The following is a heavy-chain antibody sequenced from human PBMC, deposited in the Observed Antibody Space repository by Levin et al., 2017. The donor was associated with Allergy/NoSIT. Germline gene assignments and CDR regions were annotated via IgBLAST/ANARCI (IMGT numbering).Heavy chain of an antibody. CDR3: AREWSEGRGGNYNHYYAMDV. CDR1: GYTFTDYY. CDR2: MNPNSGGT. V-gene: IGHV1-2*02. D-gene: IGHD3-10*01. J-gene: IGHJ6*02. Sequence: ASVKVSCKASGYTFTDYYMHWVRQAPGQGLEWMGWMNPNSGGTNYAQKFQGRVTMTRDTSISTAYMELRRLTSYDTAVYYCAREWSEGRGGNYNHYYAMDVWGQGTAVTVSS.